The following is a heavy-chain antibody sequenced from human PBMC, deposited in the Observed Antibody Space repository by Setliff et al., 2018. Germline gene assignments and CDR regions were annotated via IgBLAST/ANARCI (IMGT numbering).Heavy chain of an antibody. D-gene: IGHD1-1*01. CDR3: ARGVRTGHLDS. Sequence: SETLSLTCAASGDSISNDYWWSWVRQPPERELEWIGEINQSGTTNHNPPLKGRATISVDNSKNQFSLNLNSVTVADTAVYFCARGVRTGHLDSWGQGTLVTVSS. J-gene: IGHJ4*02. V-gene: IGHV4-4*02. CDR2: INQSGTT. CDR1: GDSISNDYW.